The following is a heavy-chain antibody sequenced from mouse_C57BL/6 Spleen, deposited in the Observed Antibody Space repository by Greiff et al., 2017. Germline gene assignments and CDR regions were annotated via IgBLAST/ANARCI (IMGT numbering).Heavy chain of an antibody. CDR1: GYTFTDYY. D-gene: IGHD1-1*01. Sequence: EVQLQQSGPELVKPGASVKISCKASGYTFTDYYMNWVKQSHGQSLEWIGDINPNNGGTSYNQKFKGKATLTVDTSSSTAYMELRSLTSEDSAVYYCSGCYYGSSFHWYFDVWGTGTTVTVSS. V-gene: IGHV1-26*01. CDR3: SGCYYGSSFHWYFDV. J-gene: IGHJ1*03. CDR2: INPNNGGT.